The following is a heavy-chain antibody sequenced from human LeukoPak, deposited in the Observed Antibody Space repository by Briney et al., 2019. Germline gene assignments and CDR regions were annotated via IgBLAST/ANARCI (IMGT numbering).Heavy chain of an antibody. CDR3: AKELGGYSYGYYYYYGMDV. J-gene: IGHJ6*02. D-gene: IGHD5-18*01. V-gene: IGHV3-30-3*01. Sequence: AGGSLRLSCAASGFTFSSYAMHWVRQAPGKGLEWVAVISYDGSNKYYADSVKGRFTISRDNSKNTLYLQMNSLRAEDTAVYYCAKELGGYSYGYYYYYGMDVWGQGTTVTVSS. CDR2: ISYDGSNK. CDR1: GFTFSSYA.